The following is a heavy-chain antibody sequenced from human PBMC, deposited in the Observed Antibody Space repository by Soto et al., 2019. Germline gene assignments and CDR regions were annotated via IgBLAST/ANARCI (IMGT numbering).Heavy chain of an antibody. Sequence: EVQLVQSGAEVRKPGESLKISCKGSGYSFTNYWIGWVRQMPGKGLEWMGIIYPGDSETRYSPSFRGQVTISVDKAISTAYLQWGSLKASDTAMYYCARHQAGYCSSPRCYAFDHWGQGTLVTVSS. CDR2: IYPGDSET. CDR1: GYSFTNYW. CDR3: ARHQAGYCSSPRCYAFDH. V-gene: IGHV5-51*01. J-gene: IGHJ4*02. D-gene: IGHD2-2*01.